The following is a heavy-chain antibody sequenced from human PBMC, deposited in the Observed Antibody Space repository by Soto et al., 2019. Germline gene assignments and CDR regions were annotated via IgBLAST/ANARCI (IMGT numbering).Heavy chain of an antibody. D-gene: IGHD3-16*02. J-gene: IGHJ5*02. Sequence: QITLKESGPTLVKPTQNLTLTCTVSGFSLSTSGVAVGWIRQPPGKSLEWLAEIYGNDNKEYSASLDTRPTITKDTSKNRVVLTMTNMDPVDTATYYCAHWSNTANRCWFDPLGQGNPVHVSS. V-gene: IGHV2-5*01. CDR3: AHWSNTANRCWFDP. CDR2: IYGNDNK. CDR1: GFSLSTSGVA.